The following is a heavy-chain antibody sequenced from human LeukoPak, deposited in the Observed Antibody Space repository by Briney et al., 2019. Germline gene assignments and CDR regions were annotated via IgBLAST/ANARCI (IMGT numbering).Heavy chain of an antibody. CDR1: GGSFSGYY. CDR3: ARAPRKAAAGKDYYYYGMDV. CDR2: INHSGST. J-gene: IGHJ6*02. Sequence: SETLSLTCAVYGGSFSGYYWSWIRQPPGKGLEWIGEINHSGSTNYNPSLKSRVTISVDTSKNQFSLKLSSVTAADTAVYYCARAPRKAAAGKDYYYYGMDVWGQGTTVTVSS. V-gene: IGHV4-34*09. D-gene: IGHD6-13*01.